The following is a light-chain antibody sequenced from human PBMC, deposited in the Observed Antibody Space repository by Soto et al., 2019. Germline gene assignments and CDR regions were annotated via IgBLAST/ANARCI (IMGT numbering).Light chain of an antibody. Sequence: QSALTQPASVSGSPGQSITISCTGSSSDVGGYNYVSWYQQHHPGKAPKLMIYDVSNRPSGVSNRFPGSKSGNTASLTISGLQAEDEADYYCSSYTTSSTVVFGGGTKLTVL. J-gene: IGLJ2*01. V-gene: IGLV2-14*03. CDR2: DVS. CDR1: SSDVGGYNY. CDR3: SSYTTSSTVV.